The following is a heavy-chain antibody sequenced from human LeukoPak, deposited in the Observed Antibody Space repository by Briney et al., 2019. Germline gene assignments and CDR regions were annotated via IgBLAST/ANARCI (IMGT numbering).Heavy chain of an antibody. CDR2: ISAYNGNT. V-gene: IGHV1-18*01. J-gene: IGHJ3*02. CDR1: GYTFTSYG. Sequence: ASVKVSCKASGYTFTSYGISWVRQGPGLGLEWMGWISAYNGNTNYAQKVQGRVTMTTDTSTSTAYMELRSLRFDDTAVYYCARDQSVRLLQTSSTYFKHVFAIWGQGSMVTVSS. D-gene: IGHD6-13*01. CDR3: ARDQSVRLLQTSSTYFKHVFAI.